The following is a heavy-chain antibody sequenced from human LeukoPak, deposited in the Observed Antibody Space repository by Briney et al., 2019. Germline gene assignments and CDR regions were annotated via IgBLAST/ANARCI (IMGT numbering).Heavy chain of an antibody. CDR3: ATTTSLIAARPFDY. CDR1: GFTFSSYW. V-gene: IGHV3-7*03. Sequence: GGSLRLSCAASGFTFSSYWMSWVRQAPGKGLEWVANIKQDGSEKYYVDSVKGRFTISRDNAKNSLYLQMNSLRAEDTAVYYCATTTSLIAARPFDYWGQGTLVTVSS. D-gene: IGHD6-6*01. J-gene: IGHJ4*02. CDR2: IKQDGSEK.